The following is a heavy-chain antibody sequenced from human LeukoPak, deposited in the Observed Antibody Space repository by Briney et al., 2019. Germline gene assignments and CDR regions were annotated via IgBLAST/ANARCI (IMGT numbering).Heavy chain of an antibody. Sequence: PGGSLRLSCAASGFTFDDYGMSWVRQAPGKGLEWVSGINWNGGSTGYADSVKGGFTISRDNAKNSLYLQMNSLRAEDTALYYCARLGYYYDSSGYFDYWGQGTLVTVSS. V-gene: IGHV3-20*04. D-gene: IGHD3-22*01. CDR2: INWNGGST. CDR3: ARLGYYYDSSGYFDY. CDR1: GFTFDDYG. J-gene: IGHJ4*02.